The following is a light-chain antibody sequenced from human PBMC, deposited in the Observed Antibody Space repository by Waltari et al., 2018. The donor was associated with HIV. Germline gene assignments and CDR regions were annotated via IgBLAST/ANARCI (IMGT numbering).Light chain of an antibody. V-gene: IGLV1-40*01. CDR3: QSYDSSLSGSI. CDR1: SSNIGAGYD. Sequence: QSVLTQPPSVSGVPGQRVTISCPGNSSNIGAGYDVHWYQQLPRTAPKLLIFSNINRPSGVPDRFSDSKSGTSASLAITGLQAEDEADYYCQSYDSSLSGSIFGGGTKLTVL. CDR2: SNI. J-gene: IGLJ2*01.